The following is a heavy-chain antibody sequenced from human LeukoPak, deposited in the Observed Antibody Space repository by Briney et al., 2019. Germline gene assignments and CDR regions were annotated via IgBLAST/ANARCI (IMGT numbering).Heavy chain of an antibody. J-gene: IGHJ4*02. CDR3: VRDQGDRTGSL. Sequence: GGSLRLSCVASGFNLGDFWVNWLRQAPGKGLEWVANMNQDGRQINYLDSVKGRFTISRDNARNSAYLQMDSLRDEDTSLYYCVRDQGDRTGSLWGQGTLVTVST. D-gene: IGHD2-15*01. V-gene: IGHV3-7*01. CDR2: MNQDGRQI. CDR1: GFNLGDFW.